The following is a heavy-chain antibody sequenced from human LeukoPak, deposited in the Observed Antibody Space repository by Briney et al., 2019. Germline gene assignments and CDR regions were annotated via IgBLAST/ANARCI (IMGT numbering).Heavy chain of an antibody. CDR3: ARDLDPYYYDSSPPGY. CDR2: IKQDGSEK. V-gene: IGHV3-7*01. Sequence: PGGSLRLSCVASGFTFSSYWMGWVRQAPGKGLEWVANIKQDGSEKHYVDSVKGRFTISRDNSKNTLYLQMNSLRAEDTAVYYCARDLDPYYYDSSPPGYWGQGTLVTVSS. CDR1: GFTFSSYW. D-gene: IGHD3-22*01. J-gene: IGHJ4*02.